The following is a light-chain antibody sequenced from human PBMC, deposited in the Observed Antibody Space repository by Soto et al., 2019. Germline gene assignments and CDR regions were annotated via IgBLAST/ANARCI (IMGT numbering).Light chain of an antibody. Sequence: EIVLTQSPATLSLSPGERATLSCRASQSVSSYLGWYQQKPGQAPRLLIYDASNRATGIPARFSGSGSGTDFTLTISSLEPEYFAVYYGHQRSNWPLITFGQGTRLEI. CDR3: HQRSNWPLIT. CDR2: DAS. J-gene: IGKJ5*01. CDR1: QSVSSY. V-gene: IGKV3-11*01.